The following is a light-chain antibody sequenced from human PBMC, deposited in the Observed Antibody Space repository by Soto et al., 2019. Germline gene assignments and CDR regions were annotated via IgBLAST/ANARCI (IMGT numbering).Light chain of an antibody. V-gene: IGKV1-27*01. CDR3: QKYNSAPWT. Sequence: DIQMTQSPSSLSASVRDRVTIACRASQGIGNYLAWYQQRPGKVPKLLIYAASTLQSGVPSRFSGSGSGTDFTLTISSLQAEDVATYYCQKYNSAPWTFGQGTKV. J-gene: IGKJ1*01. CDR2: AAS. CDR1: QGIGNY.